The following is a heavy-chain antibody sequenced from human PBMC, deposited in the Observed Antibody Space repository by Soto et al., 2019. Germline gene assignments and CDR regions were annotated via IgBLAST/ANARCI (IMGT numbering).Heavy chain of an antibody. J-gene: IGHJ4*02. CDR2: ISGSGGST. V-gene: IGHV3-23*01. Sequence: PGGSLRLSCAASGFTFSSYAMSWVRQAPGKGLEWVSAISGSGGSTYYADSVKGRFTISRDDSKNTLYLQMNSLRAEDTAVYYCATSWAVAGTGVYYFDYWGQGTLVTVSS. D-gene: IGHD6-19*01. CDR1: GFTFSSYA. CDR3: ATSWAVAGTGVYYFDY.